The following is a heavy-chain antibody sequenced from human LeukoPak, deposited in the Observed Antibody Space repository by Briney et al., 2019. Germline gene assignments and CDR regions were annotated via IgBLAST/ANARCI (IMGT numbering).Heavy chain of an antibody. J-gene: IGHJ6*02. CDR1: GLTFSRHG. Sequence: PGGSLRLSCAASGLTFSRHGMHWVRQAPAKGLEWVALIWYDGSNEYYADSVKGRFTISRENTKNTLYLQMNSLRAEDTAVYYWARDRLAGYCNYGLDVWGQGTTVTVSS. V-gene: IGHV3-33*01. CDR2: IWYDGSNE. CDR3: ARDRLAGYCNYGLDV. D-gene: IGHD3-9*01.